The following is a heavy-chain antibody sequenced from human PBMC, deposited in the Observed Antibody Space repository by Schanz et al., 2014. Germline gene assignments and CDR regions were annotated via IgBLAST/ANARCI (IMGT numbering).Heavy chain of an antibody. CDR1: GFTFSNYW. CDR3: ARAGYDADNWFDP. V-gene: IGHV3-48*04. J-gene: IGHJ5*02. D-gene: IGHD2-2*01. CDR2: ISGSGAST. Sequence: EVQLVESGGGLVQPGGSLRLSCAASGFTFSNYWMHWVRQAPGKGLEWVSGISGSGASTYYADSVKGRFTISRDNSKNSLFLQMNSLRAEDTAVYYCARAGYDADNWFDPWGQGTLVTVSS.